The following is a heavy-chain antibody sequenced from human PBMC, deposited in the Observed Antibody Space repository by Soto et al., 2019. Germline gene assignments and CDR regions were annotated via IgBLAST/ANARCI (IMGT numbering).Heavy chain of an antibody. J-gene: IGHJ6*02. CDR3: ARDRKYSSSSTSWYYYYGMDV. V-gene: IGHV3-33*01. CDR2: IWYDGSNK. Sequence: GGSLRLSCAASGFTFSSYGMHWARQAPGKGLEWVAVIWYDGSNKYYADSVKGRFTISRDNSKNTLYLQMNSLRAEDTAVYYCARDRKYSSSSTSWYYYYGMDVWGQGTTVTVSS. CDR1: GFTFSSYG. D-gene: IGHD6-6*01.